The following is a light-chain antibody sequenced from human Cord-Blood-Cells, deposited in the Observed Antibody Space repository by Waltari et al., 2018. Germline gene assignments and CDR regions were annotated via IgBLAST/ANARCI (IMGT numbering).Light chain of an antibody. Sequence: NFILTQPHSVSESPGKTVTISCTRSSGSLASNYVQWYQQRPGSSPTTVIYEDNQRPSGVPDRFSGSIDSSSNSASLTISGLKTEDEADYYCQSYDSSNWVFGGGTKLTVL. CDR3: QSYDSSNWV. CDR2: EDN. CDR1: SGSLASNY. V-gene: IGLV6-57*01. J-gene: IGLJ3*02.